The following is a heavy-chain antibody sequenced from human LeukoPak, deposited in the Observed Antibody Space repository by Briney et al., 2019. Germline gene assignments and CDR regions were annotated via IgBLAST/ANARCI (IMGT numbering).Heavy chain of an antibody. CDR3: SSGWKTIDY. CDR2: ISSSSSTI. CDR1: GFTFSSYS. Sequence: GGSLRLSCAASGFTFSSYSMNWVRQAPGKGLEWVSYISSSSSTIYYADSVKGRFTISRDNSKNTLYLQMNSLRAEDTAVYYCSSGWKTIDYWGQGTLVTVSS. J-gene: IGHJ4*02. D-gene: IGHD6-19*01. V-gene: IGHV3-48*01.